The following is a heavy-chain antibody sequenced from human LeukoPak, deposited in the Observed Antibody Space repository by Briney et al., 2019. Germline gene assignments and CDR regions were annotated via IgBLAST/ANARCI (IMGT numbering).Heavy chain of an antibody. CDR1: GDSVSSNSAA. D-gene: IGHD3-16*01. J-gene: IGHJ4*02. CDR3: TRSISGLGD. Sequence: SQTLSLTLAISGDSVSSNSAAWNWIRQSPSRGVEWLGRKYYRSKWYNDYAVSVKGRITISADTSKNQFSLQLNSVTPEDTAVYYCTRSISGLGDWGQGTLVTVSS. V-gene: IGHV6-1*01. CDR2: KYYRSKWYN.